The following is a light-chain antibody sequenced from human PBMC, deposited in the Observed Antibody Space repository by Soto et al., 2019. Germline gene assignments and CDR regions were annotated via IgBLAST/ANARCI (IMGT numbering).Light chain of an antibody. Sequence: QSVLTQSPSVSAAPGQKVTISCSGSSSNIGNNYVSWYQQLPGTAPKLLIYDNNKRPSGIPDRFSGSKSVTSGTLDITGLQTGDEADYYRATWDGSLPGEVFGGGTKLTVL. CDR1: SSNIGNNY. CDR2: DNN. V-gene: IGLV1-51*01. J-gene: IGLJ2*01. CDR3: ATWDGSLPGEV.